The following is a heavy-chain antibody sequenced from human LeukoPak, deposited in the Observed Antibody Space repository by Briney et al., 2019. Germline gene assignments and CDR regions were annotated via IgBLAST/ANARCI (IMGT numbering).Heavy chain of an antibody. D-gene: IGHD2-2*01. J-gene: IGHJ5*02. CDR2: IYYSGST. CDR3: ARERGYCSSTSCHNWFDP. Sequence: SETLSLTCTVSGGSISSGGYFWSWIRQHPGKGLEWIGYIYYSGSTNYNPSLKSRVTISVDTSKNQFSLKLSSVTAADTAVYYCARERGYCSSTSCHNWFDPWGQGTLVTVSS. V-gene: IGHV4-61*08. CDR1: GGSISSGGYF.